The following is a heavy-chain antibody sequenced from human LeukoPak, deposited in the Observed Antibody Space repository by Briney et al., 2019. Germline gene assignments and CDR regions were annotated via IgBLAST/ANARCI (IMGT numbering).Heavy chain of an antibody. D-gene: IGHD5-24*01. CDR2: ISSSGSTI. J-gene: IGHJ3*02. Sequence: GGSLRLSCAASGFTFGTYAMNWVRQAPGKGLEWVSYISSSGSTIYYADSVKGRFTISRDNAKNSLYLQMNSLRAEDTAVYYCASARDPERVFDIWGQGTMVTVSS. CDR3: ASARDPERVFDI. CDR1: GFTFGTYA. V-gene: IGHV3-48*03.